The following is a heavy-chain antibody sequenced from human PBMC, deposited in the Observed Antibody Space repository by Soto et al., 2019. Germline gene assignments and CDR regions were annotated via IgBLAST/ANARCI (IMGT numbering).Heavy chain of an antibody. CDR3: ARAGGAGSGHDWFDP. Sequence: SETLSLTXNVSGGSVSSGGYYWSWIRQHPGKGLEWIGYIHYSGSTYYNPSLKSRVTMSIDTSKNLFSLNLSSVTAADTAVYYCARAGGAGSGHDWFDPWGQGTLVTVSS. CDR1: GGSVSSGGYY. D-gene: IGHD6-13*01. J-gene: IGHJ5*02. V-gene: IGHV4-31*02. CDR2: IHYSGST.